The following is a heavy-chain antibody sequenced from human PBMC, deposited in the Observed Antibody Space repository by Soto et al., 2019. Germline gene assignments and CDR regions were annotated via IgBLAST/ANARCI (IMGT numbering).Heavy chain of an antibody. D-gene: IGHD3-16*01. CDR2: MNAKSGDT. CDR3: ARGNPFNYAGFDV. V-gene: IGHV1-8*01. CDR1: GYTFSDFD. Sequence: SVKVSCKASGYTFSDFDINWLRQASGQGPEWMGWMNAKSGDTFFAQRFQGKFNMTWDTSLSTAYMEVGSLTSDDTAMYYCARGNPFNYAGFDVWGQGTTVTVSS. J-gene: IGHJ6*02.